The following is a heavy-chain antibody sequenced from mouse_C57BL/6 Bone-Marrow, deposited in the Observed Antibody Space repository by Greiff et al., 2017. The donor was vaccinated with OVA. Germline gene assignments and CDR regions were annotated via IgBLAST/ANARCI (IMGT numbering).Heavy chain of an antibody. Sequence: QVQLQQSGAELARPGASVKLSCKASGYTFTSYGISWVKQRTGQGLEWIGEIYPRSGNTYYNETFKGKATLTADKSSSTAYMELRSLTSEDSAVYFCARDWIYYGSSPPWFAYWGQGTLVTVSA. CDR1: GYTFTSYG. D-gene: IGHD1-1*01. J-gene: IGHJ3*01. CDR2: IYPRSGNT. CDR3: ARDWIYYGSSPPWFAY. V-gene: IGHV1-81*01.